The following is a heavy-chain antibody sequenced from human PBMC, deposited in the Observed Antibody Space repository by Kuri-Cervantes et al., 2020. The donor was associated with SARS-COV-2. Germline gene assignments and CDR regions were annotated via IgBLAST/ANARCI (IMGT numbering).Heavy chain of an antibody. V-gene: IGHV3-23*01. CDR2: ISGSGGST. Sequence: GGSLRLSWAASGFTFSSYAMSWVRQAPGKGLEWVSAISGSGGSTYYADSVTGRFTISRDNSKNTLYLQMNSLRAEDTAVYYCAKDPRTTVTTFLFDYWGQGTLVTVSS. J-gene: IGHJ4*02. CDR1: GFTFSSYA. CDR3: AKDPRTTVTTFLFDY. D-gene: IGHD4-17*01.